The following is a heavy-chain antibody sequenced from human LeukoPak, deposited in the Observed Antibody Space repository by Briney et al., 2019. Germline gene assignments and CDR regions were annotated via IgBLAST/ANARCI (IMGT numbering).Heavy chain of an antibody. CDR3: ARSRQRYSSSLADLDY. CDR2: IIPIFGTA. V-gene: IGHV1-69*13. D-gene: IGHD6-6*01. Sequence: SVKVSCKASGGTFSSYAISWVRQAPGQGLEWMGGIIPIFGTANYAQKFQGRVTITADESTSTAYMELSSLRSEDTAVYYCARSRQRYSSSLADLDYWGQGTLVTVS. CDR1: GGTFSSYA. J-gene: IGHJ4*02.